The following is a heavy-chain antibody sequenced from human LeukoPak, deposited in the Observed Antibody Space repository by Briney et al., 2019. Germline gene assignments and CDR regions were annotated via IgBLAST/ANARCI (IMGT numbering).Heavy chain of an antibody. J-gene: IGHJ6*02. D-gene: IGHD6-13*01. Sequence: NPSETLSLTCAVYGGSFSGYYWSWIRQPPGKGLEWIGEINHSGSTNYNPSLKSRVTISVDTSKNQFSLKLSSVTAADTAVYYCARGRSKPYTYSSSWYGRDYYYGMDVWGQGTTVTVSS. CDR1: GGSFSGYY. CDR2: INHSGST. V-gene: IGHV4-34*01. CDR3: ARGRSKPYTYSSSWYGRDYYYGMDV.